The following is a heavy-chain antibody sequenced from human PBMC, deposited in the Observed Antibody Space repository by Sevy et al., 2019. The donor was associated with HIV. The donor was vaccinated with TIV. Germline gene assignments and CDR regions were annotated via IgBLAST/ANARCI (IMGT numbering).Heavy chain of an antibody. Sequence: GGSLRLSCAASGFPFSDAWMNWVRQAPGKGLEWVGLIKNENEVGTTDYAAPVKGRLTISRDDSKNTLFLQMSSLKTEDTAIYYCTTDWVSGTTWVRAFDLWGQGTMVTVSS. CDR2: IKNENEVGTT. CDR1: GFPFSDAW. CDR3: TTDWVSGTTWVRAFDL. D-gene: IGHD1-7*01. V-gene: IGHV3-15*01. J-gene: IGHJ3*01.